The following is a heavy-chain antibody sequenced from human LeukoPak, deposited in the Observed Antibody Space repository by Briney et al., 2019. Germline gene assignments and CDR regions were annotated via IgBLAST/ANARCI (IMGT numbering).Heavy chain of an antibody. V-gene: IGHV3-21*01. CDR2: ISSSSIHV. D-gene: IGHD5-24*01. CDR3: ARGKTRWLQSPTGYDY. Sequence: GGSLRLSCAGSGFSFGTYSMNWVRQAPGKGLEWVSSISSSSIHVNYADSVKGRFTISRDNAKNSLYLQMNSLRGEDTAVYYCARGKTRWLQSPTGYDYWGQGTLVTVSS. J-gene: IGHJ4*02. CDR1: GFSFGTYS.